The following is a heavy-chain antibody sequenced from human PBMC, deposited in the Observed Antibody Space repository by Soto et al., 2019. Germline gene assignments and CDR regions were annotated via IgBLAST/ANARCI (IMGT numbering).Heavy chain of an antibody. CDR2: INAGNGNT. V-gene: IGHV1-3*01. CDR3: AATILEAYYYYYGMDV. CDR1: GYTFTSYA. D-gene: IGHD3-3*01. Sequence: ASVKVSCKASGYTFTSYAMHWVRQAPGQRLEWMGWINAGNGNTKYSQKFQGRVTITRDTSASTAYMELSSLRSEDTAVYYCAATILEAYYYYYGMDVWGQGTTVTVSS. J-gene: IGHJ6*02.